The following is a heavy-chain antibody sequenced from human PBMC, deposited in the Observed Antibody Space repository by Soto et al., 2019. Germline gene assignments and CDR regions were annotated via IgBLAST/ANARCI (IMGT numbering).Heavy chain of an antibody. CDR2: ISGSGGST. D-gene: IGHD3-9*01. CDR1: VVTFSSNA. Sequence: GGSRRLSCAGSVVTFSSNAMSWVRLAPGKGLEWVSAISGSGGSTYYADSVKGRSTISRDNSKNTLYLQMNSLRAEDTAVYYCAKDRPSDYDILTGQFDYWGQGTLVTVS. V-gene: IGHV3-23*01. J-gene: IGHJ4*02. CDR3: AKDRPSDYDILTGQFDY.